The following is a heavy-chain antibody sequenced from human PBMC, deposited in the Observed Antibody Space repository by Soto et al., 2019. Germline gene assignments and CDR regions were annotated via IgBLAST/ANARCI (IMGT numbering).Heavy chain of an antibody. CDR1: GYSFTSYW. Sequence: PGESLKISCNGSGYSFTSYWISWVRQMPGKGLEWMGRIDPSDSYTNYSPSFQGHVTISADKSISTAYLQWSSLKASDTAMYYCARDGTGSSGSYYYYYGMDVWGQGTTVTVSS. D-gene: IGHD1-26*01. CDR3: ARDGTGSSGSYYYYYGMDV. CDR2: IDPSDSYT. J-gene: IGHJ6*02. V-gene: IGHV5-10-1*01.